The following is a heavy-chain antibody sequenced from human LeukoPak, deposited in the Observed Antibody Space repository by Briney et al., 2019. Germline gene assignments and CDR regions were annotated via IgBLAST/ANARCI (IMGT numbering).Heavy chain of an antibody. V-gene: IGHV1-18*01. Sequence: ASVKVSCKAAAYTFSSFGISWGRRAPGHRLEWMGWISTYTCNTNYAPKLQDRVTLTTETSTSTAYMELRSRRSDDTAVYYWARAKARGADHQYYYMDVWGKGTAVTVSS. CDR3: ARAKARGADHQYYYMDV. CDR1: AYTFSSFG. D-gene: IGHD1-14*01. CDR2: ISTYTCNT. J-gene: IGHJ6*03.